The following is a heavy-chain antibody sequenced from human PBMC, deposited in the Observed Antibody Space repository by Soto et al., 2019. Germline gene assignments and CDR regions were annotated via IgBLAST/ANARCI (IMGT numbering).Heavy chain of an antibody. D-gene: IGHD3-10*01. J-gene: IGHJ5*01. V-gene: IGHV3-7*05. CDR3: ASGDDP. CDR1: GFMFSDSW. CDR2: IKPDGSET. Sequence: EAQLVESGGDLVQPGGSLRLSCAASGFMFSDSWMNWVRQAPGKGLEWVANIKPDGSETAYVDSVKGRFTISRDNAKKFLYLQNDSLRGDDKAGYFFASGDDPWGQGTLGTVSS.